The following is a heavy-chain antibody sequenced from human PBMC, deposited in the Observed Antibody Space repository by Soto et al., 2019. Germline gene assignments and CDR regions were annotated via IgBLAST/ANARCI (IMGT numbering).Heavy chain of an antibody. J-gene: IGHJ5*02. V-gene: IGHV4-30-4*01. Sequence: SETLSLTCTVSGGSISSGDYYWSWIRQPPGKGLEWIGYIYYSGSTYYNPSLKSRVTISVDTSKNQFSLKLSSVTAADTAVYYCARGEYYDFTNWFDPWGQGTLVTVSS. D-gene: IGHD3-3*01. CDR2: IYYSGST. CDR3: ARGEYYDFTNWFDP. CDR1: GGSISSGDYY.